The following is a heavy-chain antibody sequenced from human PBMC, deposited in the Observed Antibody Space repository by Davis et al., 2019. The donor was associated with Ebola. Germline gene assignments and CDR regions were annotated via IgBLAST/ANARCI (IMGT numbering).Heavy chain of an antibody. D-gene: IGHD6-13*01. Sequence: ESLKISCAASGFTFSSYSMNWVRQAPGKGLEWVSSISSSSSYIYYADSVKGRFTISRDNAKNSLYLQMDSLRAEDTAVYYCAGDKGIAAAGTILDYWGQGTLVTVSS. CDR1: GFTFSSYS. J-gene: IGHJ4*02. V-gene: IGHV3-21*04. CDR3: AGDKGIAAAGTILDY. CDR2: ISSSSSYI.